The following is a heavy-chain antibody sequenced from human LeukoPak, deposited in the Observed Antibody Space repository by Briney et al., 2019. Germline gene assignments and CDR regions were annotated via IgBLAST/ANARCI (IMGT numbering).Heavy chain of an antibody. D-gene: IGHD6-19*01. CDR1: GFTFSTHW. CDR3: SGRSGFSSIY. V-gene: IGHV3-7*01. J-gene: IGHJ4*02. Sequence: GGSLRPSCAASGFTFSTHWMNWVRQAPGGGLEWLANIKPDGSDTYYVDSVKGRFTISRDNAKNLVYLQINSLRTEDTAVYYCSGRSGFSSIYWGQGTLVKVSS. CDR2: IKPDGSDT.